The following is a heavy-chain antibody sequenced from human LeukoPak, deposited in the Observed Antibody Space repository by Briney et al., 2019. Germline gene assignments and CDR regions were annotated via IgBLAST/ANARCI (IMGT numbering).Heavy chain of an antibody. V-gene: IGHV1-3*01. D-gene: IGHD3-10*01. CDR2: INAGNGNT. CDR3: ARRSLSDRFDI. J-gene: IGHJ3*02. Sequence: GASVKVSCKASGYTFTSYAMHWVRQAPGQRLEWMGWINAGNGNTKYSQKLQGRVTMTTDTSTSTAYMELRSLRSDDTAVYYCARRSLSDRFDIWGQGTMVTVSS. CDR1: GYTFTSYA.